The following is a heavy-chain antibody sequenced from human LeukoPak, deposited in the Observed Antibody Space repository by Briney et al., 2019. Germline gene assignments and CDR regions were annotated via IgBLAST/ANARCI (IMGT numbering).Heavy chain of an antibody. Sequence: SETLSLTCHVSGLSINTYSWTWIHQTPGKGLEWLGYIYHTGASTYSPSFKGRVSVSIDTSTSRFSLNLNSVTPADTALYFCARRMAAAGDTWFDQWGEGLLVTVAS. J-gene: IGHJ5*02. D-gene: IGHD6-19*01. CDR2: IYHTGAS. CDR3: ARRMAAAGDTWFDQ. CDR1: GLSINTYS. V-gene: IGHV4-59*01.